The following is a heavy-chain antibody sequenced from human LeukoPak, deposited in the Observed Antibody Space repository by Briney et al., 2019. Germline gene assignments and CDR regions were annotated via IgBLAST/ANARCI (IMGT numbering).Heavy chain of an antibody. CDR3: ARDWVTAMGDDY. CDR2: FDPEDGET. Sequence: GASVKVSCKVSGYTLTELSMHWVRQAPGKGLEWMGGFDPEDGETIYAQKFQGRVTMTRDTSISTAYMELSRLRSDDTAVYYCARDWVTAMGDDYWGQGTLVTVSS. D-gene: IGHD5-18*01. V-gene: IGHV1-24*01. J-gene: IGHJ4*02. CDR1: GYTLTELS.